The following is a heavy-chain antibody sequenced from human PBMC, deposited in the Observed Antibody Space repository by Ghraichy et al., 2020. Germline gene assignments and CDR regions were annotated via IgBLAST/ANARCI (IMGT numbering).Heavy chain of an antibody. CDR1: GFTFSDYT. CDR2: ISSSSNYI. CDR3: AREFSATDTGYFDL. V-gene: IGHV3-21*06. D-gene: IGHD5-18*01. J-gene: IGHJ2*01. Sequence: GESLNISCAASGFTFSDYTINWVRQAPGKGLEWVSSISSSSNYIYYADPVKGRFTISRDNAKNSVYLQMNSLRAEDTAVYYCAREFSATDTGYFDLWGRGTLVTVSS.